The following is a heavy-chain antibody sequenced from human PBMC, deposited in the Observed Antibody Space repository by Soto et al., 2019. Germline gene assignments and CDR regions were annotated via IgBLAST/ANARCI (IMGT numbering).Heavy chain of an antibody. CDR1: GFTFSSYG. Sequence: QVQLVESGGGVVQPGRSLRLSCAASGFTFSSYGMHWVRQAPGKGLEWVALVWYDGGNKYYADSVKGRFTISRDNSKNTLYLQMNCLRDEDTAVYYCVRAAGYSGNDYVYYYGMDVWGQGTTVTVSS. CDR3: VRAAGYSGNDYVYYYGMDV. V-gene: IGHV3-33*01. J-gene: IGHJ6*02. D-gene: IGHD5-12*01. CDR2: VWYDGGNK.